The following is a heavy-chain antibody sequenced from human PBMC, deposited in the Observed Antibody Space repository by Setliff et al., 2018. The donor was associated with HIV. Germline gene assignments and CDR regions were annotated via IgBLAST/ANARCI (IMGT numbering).Heavy chain of an antibody. CDR1: GGSFSSYA. Sequence: ASVKVSCKASGGSFSSYAITWVRQAPGQRLEWMGIINPNGDTKYAQKVQGRVTLTTDTSSSTVYMELRSLRSDDTAVYYCARDAWVEFLEWTFYGMDVWGQGTTVTVSS. D-gene: IGHD3-3*02. CDR3: ARDAWVEFLEWTFYGMDV. J-gene: IGHJ6*02. CDR2: INPNGDT. V-gene: IGHV1-18*01.